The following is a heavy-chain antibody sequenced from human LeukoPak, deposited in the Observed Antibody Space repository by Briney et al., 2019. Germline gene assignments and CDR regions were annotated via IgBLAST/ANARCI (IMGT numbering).Heavy chain of an antibody. J-gene: IGHJ5*02. V-gene: IGHV1-69*05. D-gene: IGHD3-22*01. CDR1: GGTFSSDA. CDR2: IIPIFGTA. Sequence: ASVKVSCKASGGTFSSDAISWVRQAPGQGLEWMGGIIPIFGTANYAQKFPGRVTITTDESTSTAYMELSSLRSEDTAVYYCARGYYDSSAFGPWGQGTLVTVSS. CDR3: ARGYYDSSAFGP.